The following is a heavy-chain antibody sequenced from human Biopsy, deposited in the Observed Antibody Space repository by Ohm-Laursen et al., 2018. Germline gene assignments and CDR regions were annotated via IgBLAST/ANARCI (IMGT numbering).Heavy chain of an antibody. V-gene: IGHV1-69*06. CDR2: NIPILGTG. CDR1: GGTFSNYG. D-gene: IGHD3-9*01. CDR3: ATKLTGYFHH. J-gene: IGHJ1*01. Sequence: ASVKVSCKAPGGTFSNYGVNWVLQAPGQGLEWLGGNIPILGTGNYAQKFQDRVTVAADTSTSTATMELRSLRSDDTAVYHCATKLTGYFHHWGQGTLVIVSS.